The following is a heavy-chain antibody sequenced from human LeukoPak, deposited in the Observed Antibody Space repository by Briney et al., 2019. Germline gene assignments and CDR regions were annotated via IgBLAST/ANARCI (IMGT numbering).Heavy chain of an antibody. CDR3: ANSANYGGNSGYFDY. CDR1: GGSISSGGYS. D-gene: IGHD4-23*01. Sequence: TLSLTCAVSGGSISSGGYSWSWIRQPPGKGLEWIGYIYHSGSTYYNPSLKSRVTISIDTSKNQFSLKLSSVTAADTAVYYCANSANYGGNSGYFDYWGQGTLVTVSS. J-gene: IGHJ4*02. V-gene: IGHV4-30-2*03. CDR2: IYHSGST.